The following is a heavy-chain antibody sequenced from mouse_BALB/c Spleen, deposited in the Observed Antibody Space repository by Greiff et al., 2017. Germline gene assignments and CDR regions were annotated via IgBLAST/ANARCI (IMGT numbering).Heavy chain of an antibody. J-gene: IGHJ4*01. D-gene: IGHD2-1*01. CDR3: ARSGNYAYYAMDY. Sequence: VHLVESGPGLVQPSQSLSITCTVSGFSLTSYGVHWVRQSPGKGLEWLGVIWSGGSTDYNAAFISRLSISKDNSKSQVFFKMNSLQANDTAIYYCARSGNYAYYAMDYWGQGTSVTVSS. V-gene: IGHV2-2*02. CDR2: IWSGGST. CDR1: GFSLTSYG.